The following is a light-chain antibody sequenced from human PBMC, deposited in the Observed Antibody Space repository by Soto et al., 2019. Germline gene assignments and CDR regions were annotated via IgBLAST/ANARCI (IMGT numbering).Light chain of an antibody. CDR1: QSISDN. J-gene: IGKJ4*01. V-gene: IGKV3-15*01. CDR3: QRYDNWPLT. CDR2: HTS. Sequence: EIVMTQSPATLSVSPGDSATLSCRASQSISDNVAWYQQRPGLAPRLLIYHTSTRATGVPARFSGSGSGTEFSLTISSLQSDDSAVYYCQRYDNWPLTFXGGTKVDIK.